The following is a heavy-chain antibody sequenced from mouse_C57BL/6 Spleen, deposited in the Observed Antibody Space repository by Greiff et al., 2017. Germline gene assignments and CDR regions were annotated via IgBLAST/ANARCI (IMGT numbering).Heavy chain of an antibody. D-gene: IGHD1-1*01. V-gene: IGHV1-64*01. J-gene: IGHJ1*03. Sequence: QVQLQQPGAELVKPGASVKLSCKASGYTFTSYWMHWVKQRPGQGLEWIGMIHPNSGSTNYNEKFKSKATLTVDKSSSTAYMQLSSLTSEDSAVYYGARSRDGSTFYWYFDVWGTGTTVTVSS. CDR3: ARSRDGSTFYWYFDV. CDR1: GYTFTSYW. CDR2: IHPNSGST.